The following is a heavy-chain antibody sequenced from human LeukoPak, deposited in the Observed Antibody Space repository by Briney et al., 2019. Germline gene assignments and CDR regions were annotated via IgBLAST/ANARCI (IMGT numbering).Heavy chain of an antibody. J-gene: IGHJ3*02. D-gene: IGHD2-2*01. CDR1: GGSISSSSYY. V-gene: IGHV4-39*01. Sequence: SETLSLTCTVSGGSISSSSYYWGWIRQPPGKGLEWIGSIYYSGSTYYNPSLKSRVTISVDTSKNQFSLKLSSVTAADTAVYYCARHRIPATALNAFDIWGQGTMVTVSS. CDR2: IYYSGST. CDR3: ARHRIPATALNAFDI.